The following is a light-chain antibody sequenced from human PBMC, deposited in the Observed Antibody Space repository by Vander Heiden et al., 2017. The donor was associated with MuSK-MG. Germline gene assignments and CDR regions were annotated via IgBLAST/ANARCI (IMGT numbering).Light chain of an antibody. J-gene: IGKJ4*01. CDR2: AAS. V-gene: IGKV1-39*01. CDR1: QSISTY. Sequence: DIQMTQSPSSLSASVGDRVTITCRASQSISTYLNWYQQKPGQAPKLLIYAASNLHSGFPSRFSGSGSGTDFALTISRLQPEEYATFYCQQTDSPPLTFGGGTKVEIK. CDR3: QQTDSPPLT.